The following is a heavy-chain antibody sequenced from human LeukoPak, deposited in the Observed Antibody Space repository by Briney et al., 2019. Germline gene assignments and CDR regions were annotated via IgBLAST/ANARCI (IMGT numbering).Heavy chain of an antibody. J-gene: IGHJ2*01. CDR3: VRDLVRGVHPVFYFDL. D-gene: IGHD3-10*01. Sequence: GGSLRLSCAASGFPFSDYSMNWVRQAPGKGLEWVSSISSSGDHIYSADSVKGRFTISRDNAKNSLYLQMTNLSAEDTAVYFCVRDLVRGVHPVFYFDLWGRGTLVTVSS. CDR1: GFPFSDYS. CDR2: ISSSGDHI. V-gene: IGHV3-21*01.